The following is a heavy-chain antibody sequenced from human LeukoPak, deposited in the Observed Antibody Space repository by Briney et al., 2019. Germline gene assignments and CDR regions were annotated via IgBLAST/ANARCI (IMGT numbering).Heavy chain of an antibody. CDR2: IYYSGST. J-gene: IGHJ4*02. CDR1: GGSISSYY. Sequence: SETLSLTCNVSGGSISSYYWSWIRQPPGKGLEWIGYIYYSGSTNYNPSLKSRVTISVDTSKNQFSLKLSSVTAADTAVYYCARDSPSGWGGPYLDYWGQGTLVTVSS. CDR3: ARDSPSGWGGPYLDY. D-gene: IGHD6-19*01. V-gene: IGHV4-59*01.